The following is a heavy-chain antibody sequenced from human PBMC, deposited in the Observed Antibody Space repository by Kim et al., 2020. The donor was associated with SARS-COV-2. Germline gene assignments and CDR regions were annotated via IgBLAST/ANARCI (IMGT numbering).Heavy chain of an antibody. CDR1: GFTFSSYA. J-gene: IGHJ6*03. Sequence: GGSLRLSCAASGFTFSSYAMHWVRQAPGKGLEWVAVISYDGSNKYYADSVKGRFTISRDNSKNTLYLQMNSLRAEDTAVYYCARDSLYYDILTGYYNLGPYYYCYYYMDVWGKGTTVTVSS. CDR2: ISYDGSNK. CDR3: ARDSLYYDILTGYYNLGPYYYCYYYMDV. D-gene: IGHD3-9*01. V-gene: IGHV3-30-3*01.